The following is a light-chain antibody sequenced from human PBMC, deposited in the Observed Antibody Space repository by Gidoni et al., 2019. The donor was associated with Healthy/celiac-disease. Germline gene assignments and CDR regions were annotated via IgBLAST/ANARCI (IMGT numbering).Light chain of an antibody. CDR3: QQSYSTPLWT. CDR1: QSISSY. J-gene: IGKJ1*01. CDR2: AAS. V-gene: IGKV1-39*01. Sequence: DIPMTQSPSSLSASVGDRVTIPCRASQSISSYLNWYQQKPGKAPKLLIYAASSLQSGVPSRFSGSGSGTDFTLTISSLQPEDFATYYCQQSYSTPLWTFGQGTKVEIK.